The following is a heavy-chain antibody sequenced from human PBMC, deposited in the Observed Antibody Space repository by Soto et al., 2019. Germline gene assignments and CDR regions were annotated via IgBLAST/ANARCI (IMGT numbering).Heavy chain of an antibody. Sequence: EVQLLESGGGLVQPGGSLRLSCVVSGFTFGSYAMSWVRQAPEKGPEWVAILGGNGFTTYYADSVKGRFTISVDKSKSTLFLQMNSLRADDTGVYYCAKALRPSSNFFYYMDVWGRGTSVTVSS. V-gene: IGHV3-23*01. CDR2: LGGNGFTT. CDR1: GFTFGSYA. D-gene: IGHD6-6*01. J-gene: IGHJ6*03. CDR3: AKALRPSSNFFYYMDV.